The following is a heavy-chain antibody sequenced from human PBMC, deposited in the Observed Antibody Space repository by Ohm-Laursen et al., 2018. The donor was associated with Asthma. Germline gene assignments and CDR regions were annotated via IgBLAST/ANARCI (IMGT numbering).Heavy chain of an antibody. J-gene: IGHJ4*02. CDR1: GFSFSNSW. Sequence: SLRLSCAASGFSFSNSWMHWVRQAPGKGLVWVSRIKGDGSITTYADSVKGRFTISRDNAKNTLYLQMYSLRPEDTAVYYCETTFYGDLADGNSLGPGTLVTVSS. CDR2: IKGDGSIT. CDR3: ETTFYGDLADGNS. V-gene: IGHV3-74*03. D-gene: IGHD4-17*01.